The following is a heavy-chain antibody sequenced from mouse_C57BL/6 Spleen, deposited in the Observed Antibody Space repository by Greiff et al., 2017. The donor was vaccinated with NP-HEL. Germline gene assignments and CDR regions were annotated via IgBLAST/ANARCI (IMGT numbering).Heavy chain of an antibody. D-gene: IGHD1-1*01. Sequence: EVQLVESGGGLVKPGGSLKLSCAASGFTFSSYTMSWVRQTPEKRLEWVATISGGGGNTYYPDSVKGRFTISRDNAKNTLYLQMSSLRSEDTALYYCARITTVPGWYFDVWGTGTTVTVSS. CDR1: GFTFSSYT. V-gene: IGHV5-9*01. CDR2: ISGGGGNT. J-gene: IGHJ1*03. CDR3: ARITTVPGWYFDV.